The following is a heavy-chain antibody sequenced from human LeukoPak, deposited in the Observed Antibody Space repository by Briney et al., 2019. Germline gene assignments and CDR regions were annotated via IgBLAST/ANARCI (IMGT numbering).Heavy chain of an antibody. D-gene: IGHD3-22*01. J-gene: IGHJ4*02. CDR2: IYHSGST. V-gene: IGHV4-38-2*02. CDR1: GYSISSGYY. CDR3: ARGRSMIVVVVSFDY. Sequence: SETLSLTCTVSGYSISSGYYWGWIRQPPGKGLEWIGSIYHSGSTYYNPSLKSRVTISVDTSKNQFSLKLSSVTAADTAVYYCARGRSMIVVVVSFDYWGQGTLVTVSS.